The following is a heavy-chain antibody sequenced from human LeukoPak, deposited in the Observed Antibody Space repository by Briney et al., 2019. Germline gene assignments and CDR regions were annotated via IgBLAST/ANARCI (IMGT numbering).Heavy chain of an antibody. CDR3: AKDRGIVAAGHYSDY. Sequence: GGSLGLSCAASGFTFSSYAMNWVRQAPGKGLEWVSGISGSGGSTYYADSVKGRFTISRDNSKTTLYLQMNSLRAEDTAVYYCAKDRGIVAAGHYSDYWGQGTLVTVSS. J-gene: IGHJ4*02. CDR1: GFTFSSYA. CDR2: ISGSGGST. V-gene: IGHV3-23*01. D-gene: IGHD6-13*01.